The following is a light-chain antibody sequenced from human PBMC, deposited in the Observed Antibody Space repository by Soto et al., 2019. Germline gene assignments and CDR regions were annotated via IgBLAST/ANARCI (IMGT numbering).Light chain of an antibody. CDR2: DVS. J-gene: IGKJ1*01. Sequence: DIQMTQSPSTLSASVGDRVTITCRASQSISSWLAWYQQKPGKAPKLLIYDVSSLESGVPSKFRGSGFGTEFTPTISSLQPDDFATYYCQQYSSYPETFVQRTKVDTK. CDR1: QSISSW. CDR3: QQYSSYPET. V-gene: IGKV1-5*01.